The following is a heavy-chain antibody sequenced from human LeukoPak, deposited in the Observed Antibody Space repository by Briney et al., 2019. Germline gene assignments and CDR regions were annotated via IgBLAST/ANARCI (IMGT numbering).Heavy chain of an antibody. D-gene: IGHD4-17*01. CDR2: IYPGDSDT. CDR3: ARGDSDYGDYNY. Sequence: GESLKISFKGSGYRFTSYWIAWVRQMPGKGLEWMEIIYPGDSDTRYSPSFQGQVTMSADKSISTAYLQWSSLKASDTAMYYCARGDSDYGDYNYWGQGTLVSVSS. J-gene: IGHJ4*02. V-gene: IGHV5-51*01. CDR1: GYRFTSYW.